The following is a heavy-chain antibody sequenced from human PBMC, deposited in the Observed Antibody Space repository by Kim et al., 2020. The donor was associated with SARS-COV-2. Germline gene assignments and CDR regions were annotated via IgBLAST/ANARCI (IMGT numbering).Heavy chain of an antibody. J-gene: IGHJ4*02. CDR3: AKDALWRGRWHEY. D-gene: IGHD6-6*01. Sequence: YADSVKGRFTISRDNSKNTLYLQMNSLRAEDTAVYYCAKDALWRGRWHEYWGQGTLVTVSS. V-gene: IGHV3-23*01.